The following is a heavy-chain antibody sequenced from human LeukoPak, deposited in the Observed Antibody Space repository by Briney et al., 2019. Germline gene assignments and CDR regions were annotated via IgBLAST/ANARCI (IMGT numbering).Heavy chain of an antibody. Sequence: GRSLRLSCAASGFTFSSYAMHCVRQAPGKGLEWVAVISYDGSNKYYADSVKGRFTISRDNSKNTLYLQVNSLRAEDTAVYYCARESGSYYDILPFDPWGQGALVTVSS. CDR3: ARESGSYYDILPFDP. CDR1: GFTFSSYA. D-gene: IGHD3-9*01. CDR2: ISYDGSNK. J-gene: IGHJ5*02. V-gene: IGHV3-30*04.